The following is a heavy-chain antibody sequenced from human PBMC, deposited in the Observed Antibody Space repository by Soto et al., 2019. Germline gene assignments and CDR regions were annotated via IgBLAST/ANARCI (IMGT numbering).Heavy chain of an antibody. CDR1: GLTVSHNY. CDR3: VRPRPSGENYGMDV. V-gene: IGHV3-53*01. D-gene: IGHD3-16*01. Sequence: GSLRLSCVASGLTVSHNYMAWVRQAPEMGLEWVSILYTEGTTYYADSVKGRFTISRDSSKNTLFLQMDSLGAEDTAVYYCVRPRPSGENYGMDVWGQGTTVTVSS. J-gene: IGHJ6*02. CDR2: LYTEGTT.